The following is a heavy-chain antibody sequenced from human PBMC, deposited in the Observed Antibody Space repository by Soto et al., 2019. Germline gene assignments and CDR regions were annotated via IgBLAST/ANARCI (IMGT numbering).Heavy chain of an antibody. D-gene: IGHD6-25*01. CDR2: IHYSGST. Sequence: TSETLSLTCTVSGGSINNYYWSWIRQSPGKGLEWIGCIHYSGSTNYNPSLKSRVTISVDTSKNQFSLKLSSVTAADTAVYYCARRRLAAPQGYLDYWGQGTLVTVSS. CDR1: GGSINNYY. J-gene: IGHJ4*02. V-gene: IGHV4-59*08. CDR3: ARRRLAAPQGYLDY.